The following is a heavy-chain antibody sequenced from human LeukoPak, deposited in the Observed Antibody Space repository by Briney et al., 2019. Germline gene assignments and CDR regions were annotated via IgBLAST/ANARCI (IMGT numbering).Heavy chain of an antibody. CDR2: INTDKGST. D-gene: IGHD3-16*02. J-gene: IGHJ4*02. CDR3: PREPQDVFLWATYHHRFVS. CDR1: GYIVTNYN. V-gene: IGHV1-3*04. Sequence: ASVTVSCKASGYIVTNYNMHWVHQAPGQRLEGMAWINTDKGSTKYSHKFQGRVTITRPQAASNAYMGLVSVRSQDTAVHFCPREPQDVFLWATYHHRFVSWGQATLVTVSS.